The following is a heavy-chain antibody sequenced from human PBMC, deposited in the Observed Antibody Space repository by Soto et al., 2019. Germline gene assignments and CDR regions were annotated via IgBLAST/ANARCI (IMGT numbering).Heavy chain of an antibody. CDR1: GGSFRGYF. Sequence: QVQLQQWGAGLLKPSETLSLTCAVYGGSFRGYFWSWIRQPPGKGLEWNGEINHSGITSYSPSLGSRVTTSVDTPKHQFALRLRSVTAVDTSIYYCARRFCSDSYCSYVDYWGRGTLVTVSS. V-gene: IGHV4-34*02. CDR2: INHSGIT. D-gene: IGHD2-15*01. CDR3: ARRFCSDSYCSYVDY. J-gene: IGHJ4*02.